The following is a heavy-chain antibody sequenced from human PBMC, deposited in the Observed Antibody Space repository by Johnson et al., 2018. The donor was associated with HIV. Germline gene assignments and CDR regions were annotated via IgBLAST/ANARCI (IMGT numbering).Heavy chain of an antibody. CDR3: ANIAVVYAFDI. Sequence: QVHLVESGGGVVQPGRSLRLSCAASGFTFSSYAMHWVRQAPGKGLEWVAVISYDGSNKYYADSVKGRFTISRDNSKNTLYLQINSLRAEDTAVYYCANIAVVYAFDIWGQGTMVTVSS. V-gene: IGHV3-30*04. CDR2: ISYDGSNK. CDR1: GFTFSSYA. J-gene: IGHJ3*02. D-gene: IGHD6-19*01.